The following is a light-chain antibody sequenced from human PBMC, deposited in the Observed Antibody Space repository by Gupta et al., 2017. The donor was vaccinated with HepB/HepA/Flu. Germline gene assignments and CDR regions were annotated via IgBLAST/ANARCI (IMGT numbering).Light chain of an antibody. Sequence: QSVLTQPPSVSAPPGQKVTISCSGSSSNIGSNYVSWYQQVPGTAPKLLIHDNDKRPAGIPDRFSGSKSGTSATLGITGLQTADEADYYCATWDINLSVVLFGGGTKLTVL. CDR3: ATWDINLSVVL. CDR1: SSNIGSNY. J-gene: IGLJ2*01. CDR2: DND. V-gene: IGLV1-51*01.